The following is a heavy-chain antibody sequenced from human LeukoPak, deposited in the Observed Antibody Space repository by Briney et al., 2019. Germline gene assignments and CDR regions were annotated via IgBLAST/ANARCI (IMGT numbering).Heavy chain of an antibody. J-gene: IGHJ1*01. D-gene: IGHD3-10*01. CDR3: ATVGTMVRGDIDRYFHH. Sequence: ASVKVSCKVSGYTLSELSMHWVRQAPGKGLEWMGGFDPEAGETIYAQKFQGRVTLTEDTSGDTTYMELSSLRSEDTAVYYCATVGTMVRGDIDRYFHHWGQGTLVTVSS. CDR2: FDPEAGET. V-gene: IGHV1-24*01. CDR1: GYTLSELS.